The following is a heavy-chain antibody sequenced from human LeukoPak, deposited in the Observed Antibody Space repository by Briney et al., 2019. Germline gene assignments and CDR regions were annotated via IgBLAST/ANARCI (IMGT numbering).Heavy chain of an antibody. CDR3: AKNEGTYDYVWGSYQYWFDP. D-gene: IGHD3-16*02. CDR1: VGSISSRNW. V-gene: IGHV4-4*02. CDR2: IYHSGTT. Sequence: SETLSLTCAVSVGSISSRNWWTWVRQPPGKGLEWIGEIYHSGTTNYNPSLKSRVTISVDKSKNQFSLKLISVTAADTAVYYCAKNEGTYDYVWGSYQYWFDPWGQGTLVTVSS. J-gene: IGHJ5*02.